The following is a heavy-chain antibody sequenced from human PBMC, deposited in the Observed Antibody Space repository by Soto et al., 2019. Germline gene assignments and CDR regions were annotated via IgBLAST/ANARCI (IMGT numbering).Heavy chain of an antibody. V-gene: IGHV1-8*01. Sequence: QVQLVQSGAEVKKPGASVKVSCKASGYTFTSYEINWVRQATGQGLEWMGWMNPNSGNTGYAQKFQGRVTMTRNTSISTAYMELSSLRSEDTPVYYCARGPGSWYYYYMDVWGKGTTVTVSS. D-gene: IGHD6-13*01. J-gene: IGHJ6*03. CDR1: GYTFTSYE. CDR2: MNPNSGNT. CDR3: ARGPGSWYYYYMDV.